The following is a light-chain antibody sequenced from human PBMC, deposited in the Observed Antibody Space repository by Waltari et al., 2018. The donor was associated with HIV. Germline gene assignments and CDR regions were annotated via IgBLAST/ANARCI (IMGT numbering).Light chain of an antibody. J-gene: IGKJ3*01. V-gene: IGKV4-1*01. CDR1: QSVLYSPNNKNY. Sequence: DIVMNQSPDSLAVSLGERATINCKSSQSVLYSPNNKNYLAWYQQKPGQPPKVLIYWASTRQSGVPDRFSGSGSGTDFTLTISSLQAEDVAVYYCQQYFSSPFTFGPGTKVDIK. CDR2: WAS. CDR3: QQYFSSPFT.